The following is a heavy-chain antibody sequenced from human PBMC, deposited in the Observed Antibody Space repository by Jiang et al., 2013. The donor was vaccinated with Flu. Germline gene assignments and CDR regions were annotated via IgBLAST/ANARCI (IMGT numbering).Heavy chain of an antibody. Sequence: VQLLESGGGLVKPGGSLRLSCAASGFIFTNTWMSWVRQAPGKGLEWVGRIKSNTVGGTTDYAAPVEGRFTISRDDSTNTLYLQMNSLKTEDTAVYYCTTSVSTDWYAPFGRHYYGMDVWGQGTTVTVSS. CDR3: TTSVSTDWYAPFGRHYYGMDV. J-gene: IGHJ6*02. V-gene: IGHV3-15*01. CDR2: IKSNTVGGTT. CDR1: GFIFTNTW. D-gene: IGHD3-9*01.